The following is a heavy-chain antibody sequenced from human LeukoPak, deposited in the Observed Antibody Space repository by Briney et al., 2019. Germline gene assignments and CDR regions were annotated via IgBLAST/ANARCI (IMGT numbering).Heavy chain of an antibody. V-gene: IGHV3-15*01. CDR2: IKSKTDGGTT. CDR3: TSLKVEYVLRYSDWSDYYYYMDV. CDR1: GFTFSNAW. Sequence: PGGSLRLSCAASGFTFSNAWMSWVRQAPGKGLEWVGRIKSKTDGGTTDYAAPVKGRFTISRDDSKNTLYLQMNSLKTEDTAVYYCTSLKVEYVLRYSDWSDYYYYMDVWGKGTTVTVSS. J-gene: IGHJ6*03. D-gene: IGHD3-9*01.